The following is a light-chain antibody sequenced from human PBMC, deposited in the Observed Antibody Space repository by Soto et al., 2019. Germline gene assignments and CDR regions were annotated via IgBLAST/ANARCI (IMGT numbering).Light chain of an antibody. CDR1: SSDVGGYEY. CDR3: CSYAGTYTSL. Sequence: QSALTQPRSVSGSPGQSVTISCTGTSSDVGGYEYVSWYQQHPGKAPKLMIYDVSKRPSGVPDRFSGSKSGNTASLTISGLQAEDEADYYCCSYAGTYTSLFGGGTKLTVL. V-gene: IGLV2-11*01. CDR2: DVS. J-gene: IGLJ3*02.